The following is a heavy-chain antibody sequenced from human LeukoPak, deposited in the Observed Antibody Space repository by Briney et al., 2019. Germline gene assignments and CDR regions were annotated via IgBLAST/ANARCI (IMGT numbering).Heavy chain of an antibody. Sequence: GGSLRLSCVGSGCTFRSHAMSWVRQAPEKGLEFVSGIYENGGTTYYADSVKGRFSISRDNSKNTLYLQMDSLRGEDTAVYYCAKGLAHFDYWGQGTLVTVSS. J-gene: IGHJ4*02. D-gene: IGHD6-19*01. V-gene: IGHV3-23*01. CDR2: IYENGGTT. CDR1: GCTFRSHA. CDR3: AKGLAHFDY.